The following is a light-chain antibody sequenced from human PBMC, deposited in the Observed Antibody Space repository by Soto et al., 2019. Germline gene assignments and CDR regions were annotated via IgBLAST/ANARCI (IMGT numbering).Light chain of an antibody. J-gene: IGKJ2*01. CDR1: QSINIY. CDR2: GAS. V-gene: IGKV1-39*01. CDR3: QQSYRSPYT. Sequence: IQMTQSPSSLSASVGDSVTVTCRASQSINIYLNWYQQKPGKAPTLLIYGASSLQSGVPSRFTGGGSRTDFTRTISSLQPEDFATYDCQQSYRSPYTFGQGTKLEIK.